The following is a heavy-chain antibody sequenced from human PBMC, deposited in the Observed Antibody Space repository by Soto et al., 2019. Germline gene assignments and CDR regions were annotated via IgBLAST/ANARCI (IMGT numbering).Heavy chain of an antibody. CDR1: GYTFTSCG. J-gene: IGHJ4*02. V-gene: IGHV1-18*01. CDR3: ARVYCGGDCSLYYFDY. CDR2: ISAYNGNT. D-gene: IGHD2-21*01. Sequence: ASVKVSCKASGYTFTSCGISWVRQAPGQGLEWMGWISAYNGNTNYAQKLQGRVTMTTDTSTSTAYMELRSLRSDDTAVYYCARVYCGGDCSLYYFDYWAQGTLVPVSS.